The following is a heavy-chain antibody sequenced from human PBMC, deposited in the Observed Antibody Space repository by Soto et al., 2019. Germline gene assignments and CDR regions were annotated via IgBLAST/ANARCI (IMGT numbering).Heavy chain of an antibody. D-gene: IGHD2-8*01. V-gene: IGHV2-5*02. CDR3: AQYSEWSEDYYTMDV. CDR2: IYWDDDK. CDR1: GFTLNTSGVG. Sequence: QITLKESGPTLVKPTQSLTLTCTFSGFTLNTSGVGVGWIRQPPGKALEWLALIYWDDDKRYSPSLKSRLTITKDTSKNQVVLTMTNMDPVDTATYYCAQYSEWSEDYYTMDVWGQGTTVTVSS. J-gene: IGHJ6*02.